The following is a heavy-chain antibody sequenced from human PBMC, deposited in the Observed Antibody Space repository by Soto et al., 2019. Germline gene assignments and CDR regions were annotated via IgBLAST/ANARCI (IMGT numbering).Heavy chain of an antibody. D-gene: IGHD1-26*01. V-gene: IGHV3-33*01. CDR2: IWYDGSNK. CDR1: GFTFSSYG. CDR3: AREWEGAARSGFDY. J-gene: IGHJ4*02. Sequence: QVQLVESGGGVVQPGRSLRLSCAASGFTFSSYGMHWVRQAPGKGLEWVAVIWYDGSNKYYADSVKGRFTIARDKSKNTLNLHMNSKSGEETAVYYCAREWEGAARSGFDYYGQGTLDVVSS.